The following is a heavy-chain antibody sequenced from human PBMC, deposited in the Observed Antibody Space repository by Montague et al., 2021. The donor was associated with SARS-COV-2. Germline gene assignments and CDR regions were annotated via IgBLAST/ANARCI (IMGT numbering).Heavy chain of an antibody. V-gene: IGHV4-31*03. Sequence: TLSLTCTVSGGSISSGGYYWSWIRQHPGKGLEWNGYIYYSGSTYYNPSLKSRVTISVDTSKNQFSLKLSSVTAADTAVYYCAWYVDSSGWLNPRGYGTFDYWGQGTLVTVSS. D-gene: IGHD6-19*01. CDR1: GGSISSGGYY. J-gene: IGHJ4*02. CDR3: AWYVDSSGWLNPRGYGTFDY. CDR2: IYYSGST.